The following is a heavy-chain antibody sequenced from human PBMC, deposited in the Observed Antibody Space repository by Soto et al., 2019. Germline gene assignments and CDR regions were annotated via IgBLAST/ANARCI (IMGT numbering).Heavy chain of an antibody. Sequence: PSETLSLTCTVSGGPISRSSYYWGWISKTPGKGLEWIGSIYYSGSTYYNPSPKSRVTISVDTSKTQFSLKLSSVTAADTAVSYCARGRQVTLRTGKFEYCGQGSLVTVSS. V-gene: IGHV4-39*01. CDR1: GGPISRSSYY. D-gene: IGHD2-21*02. CDR2: IYYSGST. J-gene: IGHJ4*02. CDR3: ARGRQVTLRTGKFEY.